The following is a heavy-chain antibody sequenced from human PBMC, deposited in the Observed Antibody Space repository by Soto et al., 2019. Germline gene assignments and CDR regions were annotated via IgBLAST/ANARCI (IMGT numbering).Heavy chain of an antibody. CDR2: IYHGGTT. CDR1: GYSISSGSY. Sequence: SETLSLTCTVSGYSISSGSYWGWIRQPPGKGPEWIASIYHGGTTFYNPSLKSRVTVSVDKSNNQFSLKLRSVTAADTAVYYCAKAHVMAVAGSTFDYWGHGTLVTVSS. J-gene: IGHJ4*01. D-gene: IGHD6-19*01. CDR3: AKAHVMAVAGSTFDY. V-gene: IGHV4-38-2*02.